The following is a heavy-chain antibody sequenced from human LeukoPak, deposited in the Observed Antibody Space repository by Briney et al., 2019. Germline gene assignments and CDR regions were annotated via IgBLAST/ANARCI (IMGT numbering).Heavy chain of an antibody. CDR1: GFTFSIYV. V-gene: IGHV3-23*01. CDR2: IDGGGGST. J-gene: IGHJ4*02. Sequence: PGGSLRLSCAASGFTFSIYVMSWVRQAPGKGPEWVSGIDGGGGSTFYAESVTGRFTISRDNSKNTLFLQMNTLRAEDTAVYYCVKDGRRSPPCWGQGTLATVSS. CDR3: VKDGRRSPPC. D-gene: IGHD2-15*01.